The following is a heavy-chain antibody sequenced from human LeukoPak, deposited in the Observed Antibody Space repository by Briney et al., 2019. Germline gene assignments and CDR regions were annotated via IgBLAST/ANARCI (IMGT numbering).Heavy chain of an antibody. Sequence: GGTLRLSCAASGFSFGSYWMNWVRQAPGKGLEWVAIINQDGSEKNYVDSVKGRFTMSRDNAKNSLYLQMNSLRAEDSSVYYCARSDQYPEYWGQGTLVTVSS. CDR1: GFSFGSYW. CDR3: ARSDQYPEY. V-gene: IGHV3-7*01. D-gene: IGHD2-2*02. CDR2: INQDGSEK. J-gene: IGHJ4*02.